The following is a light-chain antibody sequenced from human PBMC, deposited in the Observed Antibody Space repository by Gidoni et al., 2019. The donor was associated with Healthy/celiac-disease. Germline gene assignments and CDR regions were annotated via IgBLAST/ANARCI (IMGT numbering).Light chain of an antibody. CDR3: QQYYSTPLA. CDR2: WAS. CDR1: QSVLYSSNNKNY. V-gene: IGKV4-1*01. Sequence: DSVMTQSPDSLAVSLGERATTNCKSSQSVLYSSNNKNYLAWYQQKPGQPPKLLIYWASTRESGVPGRFSGSGSGRDFALTISCLQPEDVSVYYCQQYYSTPLAFGQGTKVEIK. J-gene: IGKJ1*01.